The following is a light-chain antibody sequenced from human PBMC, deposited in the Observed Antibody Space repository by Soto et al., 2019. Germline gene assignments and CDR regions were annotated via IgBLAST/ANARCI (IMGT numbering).Light chain of an antibody. V-gene: IGKV3-20*01. J-gene: IGKJ1*01. CDR1: QSVSSNF. Sequence: EIVLTQSPGTLSLSPGERATLSCKASQSVSSNFLAWYQRKPGQAPRLLIYGASYRATDIPYRFSGSGSGTDFTLTITRLEPEAFAVYYCQHYGTSPQTFGQGTKVEI. CDR2: GAS. CDR3: QHYGTSPQT.